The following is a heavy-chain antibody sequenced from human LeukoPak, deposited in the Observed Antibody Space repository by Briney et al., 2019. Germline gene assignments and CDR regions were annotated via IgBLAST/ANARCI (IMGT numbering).Heavy chain of an antibody. CDR2: ISGSGGST. CDR1: GFTFSSYA. CDR3: AKTEYCGGDCYSGEIDY. D-gene: IGHD2-21*02. J-gene: IGHJ4*02. Sequence: PGGSLRLSCAASGFTFSSYAMSWVRQAPGKGLEWVSAISGSGGSTYYADSVKGRFTISRDNSKNTLYLQMNSLRAEDTAVYYCAKTEYCGGDCYSGEIDYWGQGTLVTVSS. V-gene: IGHV3-23*01.